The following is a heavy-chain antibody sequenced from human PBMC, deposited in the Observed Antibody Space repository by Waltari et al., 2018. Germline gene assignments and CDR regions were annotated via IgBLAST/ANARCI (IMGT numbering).Heavy chain of an antibody. CDR1: GGAISSSDW. CDR3: ARDTRSGYYGGVDY. J-gene: IGHJ4*02. V-gene: IGHV4-4*02. CDR2: IYQSGST. D-gene: IGHD3-22*01. Sequence: QVQLQGSGPGLVKASGTLSRACAGSGGAISSSDWWSWVRRPPGKGLEWIGEIYQSGSTNYNPSLKSRVTISVDKSKNQFSLKLSSVTAADTAVYYCARDTRSGYYGGVDYWGQGTLVTVSS.